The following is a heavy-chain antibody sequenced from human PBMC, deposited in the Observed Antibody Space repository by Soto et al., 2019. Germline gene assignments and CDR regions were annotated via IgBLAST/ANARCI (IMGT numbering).Heavy chain of an antibody. V-gene: IGHV3-23*01. Sequence: GGSLRLSCAASGFTFSSYAMSWVRQAPGKGLEWVSAISGSGGSTYYADSVKGRFTISRDNSKNTLYLQMNSLRAEDTAVYYCAKDWMVDYGDYNYFDYWGQGTLVTVSS. CDR1: GFTFSSYA. CDR3: AKDWMVDYGDYNYFDY. CDR2: ISGSGGST. J-gene: IGHJ4*02. D-gene: IGHD4-17*01.